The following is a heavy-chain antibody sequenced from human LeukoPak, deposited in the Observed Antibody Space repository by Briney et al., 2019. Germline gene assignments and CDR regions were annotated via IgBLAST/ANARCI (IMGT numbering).Heavy chain of an antibody. CDR1: GFTFSSYS. CDR2: ISSSSLYI. CDR3: ARHPAGNSYGSIDY. V-gene: IGHV3-21*04. J-gene: IGHJ4*02. D-gene: IGHD5-18*01. Sequence: GGSLRLSCAASGFTFSSYSMNWVRQAPGKGLEWVSSISSSSLYIYYADSVKGRFTISRDNSKNTLYLHMNTLRAEDTAVYYCARHPAGNSYGSIDYWGQGTLVTVSS.